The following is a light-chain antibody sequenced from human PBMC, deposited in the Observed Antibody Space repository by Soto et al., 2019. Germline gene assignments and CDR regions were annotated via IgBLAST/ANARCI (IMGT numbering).Light chain of an antibody. CDR1: QTIDSW. J-gene: IGKJ1*01. V-gene: IGKV1-5*03. CDR2: KAS. Sequence: DIQMTQSPSTLSASAGDRVTITCRASQTIDSWLAWYQQRPGKPPNLLIYKASTLASGVPSRFSGSGSGTEFTLTINSLQPDDFATYYCQQYHIYSGTFGQGTKVDI. CDR3: QQYHIYSGT.